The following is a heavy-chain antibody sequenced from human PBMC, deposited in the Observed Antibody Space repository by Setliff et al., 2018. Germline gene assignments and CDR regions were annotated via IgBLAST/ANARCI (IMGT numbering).Heavy chain of an antibody. CDR1: GFTVSSNY. Sequence: AGGSLRLSCAASGFTVSSNYMSWVRQAPGKGLEWVSVIYSGGSTYYADSVKGRFTISRDNAKNSLYLQMNSLRAEDTAVYYCARDRPGAIFGVVTPFDYWGQGTLVTVSS. D-gene: IGHD3-3*01. J-gene: IGHJ4*02. CDR3: ARDRPGAIFGVVTPFDY. V-gene: IGHV3-66*01. CDR2: IYSGGST.